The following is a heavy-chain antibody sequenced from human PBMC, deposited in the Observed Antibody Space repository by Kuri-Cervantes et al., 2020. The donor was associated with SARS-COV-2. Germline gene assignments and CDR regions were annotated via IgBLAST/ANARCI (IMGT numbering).Heavy chain of an antibody. J-gene: IGHJ4*02. D-gene: IGHD3-3*01. Sequence: ESLKISCTVSGGSISSSSYYWGWSRQPPGKGLEWIGSIYYSGSTYYNPSLKSRVTISVDTSKNQFSLKLSSVTAADTAVYYCARQRGGFLEWLLYYDYWGQGNLVTVSS. CDR1: GGSISSSSYY. CDR2: IYYSGST. CDR3: ARQRGGFLEWLLYYDY. V-gene: IGHV4-39*01.